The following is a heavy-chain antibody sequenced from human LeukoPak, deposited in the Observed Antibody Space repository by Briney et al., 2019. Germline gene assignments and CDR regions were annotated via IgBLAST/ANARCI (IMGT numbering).Heavy chain of an antibody. J-gene: IGHJ5*02. CDR1: GYSFTSDW. V-gene: IGHV5-51*01. D-gene: IGHD3-22*01. Sequence: GESLKISCKGSGYSFTSDWIAWVRQMPGKGLEWMGLIYPGDSDARYSPSFQGQVTMSVDKSITNAYLQWSSLKTSDTAMYYCARLGDASGYFYGGPWGQGTLVTVSS. CDR2: IYPGDSDA. CDR3: ARLGDASGYFYGGP.